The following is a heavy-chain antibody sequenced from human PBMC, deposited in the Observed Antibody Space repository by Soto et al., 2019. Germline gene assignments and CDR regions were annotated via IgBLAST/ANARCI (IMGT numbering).Heavy chain of an antibody. V-gene: IGHV1-3*01. J-gene: IGHJ3*01. CDR2: INPDNGNT. D-gene: IGHD2-8*02. CDR3: ARDILAVGPRANDAFDV. Sequence: VQSGAEVRKPGASVNISCRASGFTFSDHLINWVRQVPGQSLEWMGWINPDNGNTKYSQTLQGRVTISRHSSASIVYVEVSDLTSEETAVLYCARDILAVGPRANDAFDVWGQGTMVTVSS. CDR1: GFTFSDHL.